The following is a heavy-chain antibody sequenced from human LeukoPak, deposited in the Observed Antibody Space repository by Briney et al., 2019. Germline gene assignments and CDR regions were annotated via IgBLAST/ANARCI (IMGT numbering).Heavy chain of an antibody. CDR1: GFTFSSYN. J-gene: IGHJ4*02. Sequence: GGSLRLSCAASGFTFSSYNMNWVRQAPGKGLEWVSFISSSSSYIYYADSVKGRFTISRDNATNSLYLQMNSLRAEDTAVYYCARDPARQFDYWGQGTLVTVSS. CDR3: ARDPARQFDY. CDR2: ISSSSSYI. D-gene: IGHD2-2*01. V-gene: IGHV3-21*05.